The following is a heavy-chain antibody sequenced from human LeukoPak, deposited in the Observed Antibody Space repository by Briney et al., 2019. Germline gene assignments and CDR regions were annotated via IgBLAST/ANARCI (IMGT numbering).Heavy chain of an antibody. Sequence: SETLSLTCSVSGYSISSGGYYWSWIRQPPGKGLEWIGYIYHSGSTYYNPSLKSRVTISVDRSKNQFSLKLSSVTAADTAVYYCATYYYGSGSYSYNWFDPWGQGTLVTVSS. D-gene: IGHD3-10*01. CDR2: IYHSGST. J-gene: IGHJ5*02. CDR3: ATYYYGSGSYSYNWFDP. CDR1: GYSISSGGYY. V-gene: IGHV4-30-2*01.